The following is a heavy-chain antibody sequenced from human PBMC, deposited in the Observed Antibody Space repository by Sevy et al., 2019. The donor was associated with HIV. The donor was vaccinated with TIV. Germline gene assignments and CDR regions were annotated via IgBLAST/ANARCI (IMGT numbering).Heavy chain of an antibody. D-gene: IGHD2-2*01. CDR2: ITSSSNYI. V-gene: IGHV3-21*01. J-gene: IGHJ4*02. CDR3: ARGGIGGIVVIPAVTFDY. Sequence: GGSLRLSCAASGFTFSSYSMNWVRQAPGKGLEWVSSITSSSNYIYYADSVKGRFTISRDNAKNSLYLQMNSLRAEDTALYYCARGGIGGIVVIPAVTFDYWGQGTLVTVSS. CDR1: GFTFSSYS.